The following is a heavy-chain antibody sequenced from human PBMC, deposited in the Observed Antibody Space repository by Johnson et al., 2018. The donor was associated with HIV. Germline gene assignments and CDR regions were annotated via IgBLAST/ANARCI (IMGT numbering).Heavy chain of an antibody. J-gene: IGHJ3*02. CDR3: ARECSGGSCYPLDHDAFDI. CDR1: GFTVSSNY. CDR2: IYSGGST. Sequence: VQLVESGGGLIQPGGSLRLSCAASGFTVSSNYMSWVRQAPGKGLEWVSVIYSGGSTYYADSVKGRFTISRDNSKNTRYLQMNSLRAEDTAVYYCARECSGGSCYPLDHDAFDIWGQGTMVTVSS. V-gene: IGHV3-66*03. D-gene: IGHD2-15*01.